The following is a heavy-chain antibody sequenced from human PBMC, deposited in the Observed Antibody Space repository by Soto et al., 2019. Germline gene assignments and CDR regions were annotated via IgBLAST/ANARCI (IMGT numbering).Heavy chain of an antibody. V-gene: IGHV1-8*01. J-gene: IGHJ6*02. CDR1: GYTFTRYD. CDR3: ARGDNDFWSGPSRCYGMDV. Sequence: ASVKVSCKASGYTFTRYDINWVRQATGQGLEWMGWMNPNSGNTGYAQKFQGRVTMTRNTSISTAYMELSSLRSEDTAVYYCARGDNDFWSGPSRCYGMDVWGQGTTVTVSS. D-gene: IGHD3-3*01. CDR2: MNPNSGNT.